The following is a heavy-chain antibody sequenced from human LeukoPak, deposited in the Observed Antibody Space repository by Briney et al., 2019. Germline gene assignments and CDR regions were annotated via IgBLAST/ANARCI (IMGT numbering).Heavy chain of an antibody. Sequence: QPGGSLRLSCATSGFTFSLYWMNWVRQAPGKGLEWVANIKEDGSKKYYVESVKGRFTISRDNAKNSVFLQMNTLRADDTAVYYCARATRDDYGDVHDAFDVWGQGTMVAVSS. CDR3: ARATRDDYGDVHDAFDV. J-gene: IGHJ3*01. CDR1: GFTFSLYW. D-gene: IGHD4-17*01. V-gene: IGHV3-7*01. CDR2: IKEDGSKK.